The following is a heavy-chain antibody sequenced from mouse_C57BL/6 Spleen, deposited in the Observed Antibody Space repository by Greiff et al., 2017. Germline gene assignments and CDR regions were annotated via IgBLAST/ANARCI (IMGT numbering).Heavy chain of an antibody. J-gene: IGHJ4*01. Sequence: EVMLVESGGGLVKPGGSLKLSCAASGFTFSSYAMSWVRQTPEKRLEWVATISDGGSYTYYPDNVKGRFTISRDNAKNNRYLQMSHLKSEDTAMYYCARDEGGDYAMDYWGQGTSVTGSS. V-gene: IGHV5-4*01. CDR1: GFTFSSYA. CDR2: ISDGGSYT. CDR3: ARDEGGDYAMDY.